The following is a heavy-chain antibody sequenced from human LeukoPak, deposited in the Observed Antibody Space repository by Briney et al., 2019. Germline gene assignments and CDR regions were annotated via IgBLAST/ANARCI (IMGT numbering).Heavy chain of an antibody. CDR1: GGSISSYY. D-gene: IGHD4-11*01. Sequence: SETLSLTCTVSGGSISSYYWSWIRQPAGKGLEWIGRIYTGGSTNYNPSLKSRVTMSVDTSKNQFSLKLSSATAADTAVYYCAREIPGSKAFDIRGKGTMVTVSS. CDR3: AREIPGSKAFDI. V-gene: IGHV4-4*07. J-gene: IGHJ3*02. CDR2: IYTGGST.